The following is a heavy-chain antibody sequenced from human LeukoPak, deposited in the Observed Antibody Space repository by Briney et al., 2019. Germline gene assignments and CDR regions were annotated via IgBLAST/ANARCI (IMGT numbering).Heavy chain of an antibody. CDR3: AGRRVLDASFDY. Sequence: GGSLRLSCAASGFAVSNNYMSWVRQAPGKGLEWVSVIYSGDNTYYVESVKGRFTISRDNSKNTLFLQMNRLRAEDTAVYYCAGRRVLDASFDYWGQGTLVTVSS. V-gene: IGHV3-66*02. CDR1: GFAVSNNY. D-gene: IGHD3-16*01. CDR2: IYSGDNT. J-gene: IGHJ4*02.